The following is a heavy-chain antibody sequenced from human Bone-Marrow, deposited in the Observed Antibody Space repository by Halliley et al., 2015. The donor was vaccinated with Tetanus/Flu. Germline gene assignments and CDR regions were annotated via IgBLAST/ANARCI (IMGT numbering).Heavy chain of an antibody. Sequence: SLRLSCVVSGFSLSSSEMNWVRQAAGKGLEWIAYIVTSGATIFYADSVRGRFTISRDDAQNSLFLQMNSLRVEDTALYYCARGNPHPYSYYSTGCFDSWVQGPLVCVSS. J-gene: IGHJ4*02. V-gene: IGHV3-48*03. CDR2: IVTSGATI. D-gene: IGHD3-22*01. CDR1: GFSLSSSE. CDR3: ARGNPHPYSYYSTGCFDS.